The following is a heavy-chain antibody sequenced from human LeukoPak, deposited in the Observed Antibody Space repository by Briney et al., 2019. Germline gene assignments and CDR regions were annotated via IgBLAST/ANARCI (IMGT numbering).Heavy chain of an antibody. Sequence: SETLSLTCTVPGGSISSSYWSWIWQSLGKGLGWMGYFFESVRTKYNPSLKRRVTISTDTSKNQLSLKLKSVTAADTAVYYCTRHGAFFTRGFCSSANCYVDGLHTWGQGIMVSVST. CDR1: GGSISSSY. D-gene: IGHD2-2*01. V-gene: IGHV4-59*08. J-gene: IGHJ3*01. CDR3: TRHGAFFTRGFCSSANCYVDGLHT. CDR2: FFESVRT.